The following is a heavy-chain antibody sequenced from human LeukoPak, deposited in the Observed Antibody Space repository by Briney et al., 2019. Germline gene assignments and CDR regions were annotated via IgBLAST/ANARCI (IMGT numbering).Heavy chain of an antibody. D-gene: IGHD4-17*01. Sequence: GGTLRLSCAASGFTFSSYGMSWVRQAPGKGLEWVSSISGSGGSTYYADSVKGRFTISRDNSKNTLYLQMNSLRAEDTAVYYCGQNHDYGDYVDYWGQGTLVTVSS. J-gene: IGHJ4*02. CDR3: GQNHDYGDYVDY. CDR1: GFTFSSYG. CDR2: ISGSGGST. V-gene: IGHV3-23*01.